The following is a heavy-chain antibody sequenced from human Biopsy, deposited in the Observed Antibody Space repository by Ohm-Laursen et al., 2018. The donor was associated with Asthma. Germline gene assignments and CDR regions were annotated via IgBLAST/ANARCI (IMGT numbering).Heavy chain of an antibody. D-gene: IGHD3-22*01. Sequence: SLRLSCTATGFVFSQCGMHWVRQGPGKGLEWVALVSSDGHNKYYEDSVKGRFTVSRDNSRNRLYLQINRLTVEDSAVYFCARQSGQDYGDSSGFDIWGQGTKVAVSS. CDR2: VSSDGHNK. V-gene: IGHV3-30*03. CDR1: GFVFSQCG. CDR3: ARQSGQDYGDSSGFDI. J-gene: IGHJ3*02.